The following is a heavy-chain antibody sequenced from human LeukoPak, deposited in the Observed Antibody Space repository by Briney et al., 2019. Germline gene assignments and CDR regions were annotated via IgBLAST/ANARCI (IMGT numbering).Heavy chain of an antibody. D-gene: IGHD2-2*02. Sequence: ASVKVSCKASGYTFTSYDINWVRRAAGQGLEWMGWMNPNSGNTGYVQKFQGRVTITRNTSISTAYMEMSSLRSEDTAVYYCARAARQLIYSMGHYYLDVWGKGTTVTVSS. V-gene: IGHV1-8*03. CDR3: ARAARQLIYSMGHYYLDV. CDR1: GYTFTSYD. CDR2: MNPNSGNT. J-gene: IGHJ6*03.